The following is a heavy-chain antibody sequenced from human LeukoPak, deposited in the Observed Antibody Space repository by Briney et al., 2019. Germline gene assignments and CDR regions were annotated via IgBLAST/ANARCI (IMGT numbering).Heavy chain of an antibody. V-gene: IGHV3-30*01. D-gene: IGHD1-7*01. Sequence: TGGSLRLSCTASGFIFSYYAMHWVRQAPGKGLEWVAIISYDGTDENFADSVEGRFTISRDNSMNTLSLQMNSLRPEDTAVYFCARGERVSGTKYALEYWGQGTLVTVSS. CDR2: ISYDGTDE. J-gene: IGHJ4*02. CDR1: GFIFSYYA. CDR3: ARGERVSGTKYALEY.